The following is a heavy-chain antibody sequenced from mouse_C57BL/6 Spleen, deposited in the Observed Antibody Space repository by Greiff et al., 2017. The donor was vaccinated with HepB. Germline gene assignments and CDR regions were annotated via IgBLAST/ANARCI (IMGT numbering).Heavy chain of an antibody. Sequence: VQLQQSGAELARPGASVKLSCKASGYTFTSYGISWVKQRTGQGLEWIGEIYPRSGNTYYNEKFKGKATLTADKSSSTAYMELRSLTSEDSAVYLCAIYGYDGRGGMDYWGQGTSVTVSS. J-gene: IGHJ4*01. D-gene: IGHD2-2*01. CDR3: AIYGYDGRGGMDY. V-gene: IGHV1-81*01. CDR2: IYPRSGNT. CDR1: GYTFTSYG.